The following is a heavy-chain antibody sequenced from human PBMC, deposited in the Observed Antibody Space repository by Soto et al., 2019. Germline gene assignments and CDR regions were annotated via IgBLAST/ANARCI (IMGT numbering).Heavy chain of an antibody. CDR2: IYPGDSDT. J-gene: IGHJ5*02. V-gene: IGHV5-51*01. Sequence: GESLKISCNGSGYSFTSYWIGWVRQMPGKGLEWMGIIYPGDSDTRYSPSFQGQVAISADKSISTAYLQWSSLKASDTAMYYCARGGDKYYDFWSGYYTTHNWFDPWGQGTLVTVSS. CDR1: GYSFTSYW. D-gene: IGHD3-3*01. CDR3: ARGGDKYYDFWSGYYTTHNWFDP.